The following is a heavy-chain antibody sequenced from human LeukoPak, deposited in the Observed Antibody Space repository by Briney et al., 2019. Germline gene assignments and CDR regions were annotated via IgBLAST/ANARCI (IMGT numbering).Heavy chain of an antibody. CDR3: ARVPTWLSSSSWFDP. CDR2: ISTSSLYT. CDR1: GYTFVHFG. Sequence: ASVKVSCKTAGYTFVHFGISWVRQAPGQGLEWMGWISTSSLYTNYAQKFQGRLTMTADSSTSTAYMELSRLRSDDTAVYYCARVPTWLSSSSWFDPWGQGTLVTVSS. J-gene: IGHJ5*02. V-gene: IGHV1-18*01. D-gene: IGHD6-6*01.